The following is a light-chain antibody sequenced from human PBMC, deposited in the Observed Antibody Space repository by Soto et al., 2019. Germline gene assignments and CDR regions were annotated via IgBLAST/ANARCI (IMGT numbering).Light chain of an antibody. J-gene: IGKJ1*01. V-gene: IGKV1-5*01. Sequence: DIQMTQSPSSLSASVGDRVTLTCRASQSINNFLNWYQHKPGKAPNLLIYAASSLQSGVPSRFSGSGSGTEFTLTISSLQPDDFATYYCQQYNSYSFGQVTKVDIK. CDR3: QQYNSYS. CDR1: QSINNF. CDR2: AAS.